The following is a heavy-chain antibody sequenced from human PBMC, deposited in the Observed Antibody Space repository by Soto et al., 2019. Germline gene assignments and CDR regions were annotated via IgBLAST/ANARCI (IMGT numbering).Heavy chain of an antibody. CDR2: IYHSGST. J-gene: IGHJ6*02. CDR1: GGSISSGGYS. CDR3: YGMDV. Sequence: PSETLSLTCAVSGGSISSGGYSWSWIRQPPGKGLEWIGYIYHSGSTYYNPSLKSRVTISVDRSKNQFSLKLSSVTAAVKPGSYYYGMDVWGQGTTVTVSS. V-gene: IGHV4-30-2*01. D-gene: IGHD3-10*01.